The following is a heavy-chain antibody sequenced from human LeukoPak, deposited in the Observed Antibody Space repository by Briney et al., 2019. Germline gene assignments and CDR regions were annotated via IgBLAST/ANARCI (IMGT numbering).Heavy chain of an antibody. D-gene: IGHD4-17*01. V-gene: IGHV3-21*01. J-gene: IGHJ4*02. CDR3: AREDYGDYLSYFDY. CDR1: GFTFSSYT. CDR2: ISSSSSYI. Sequence: GGSLRLSCAASGFTFSSYTMNWVRQAPGKGLEWVSSISSSSSYIYYADSVKGRFTISRDNAKNSLYLQMNSLRAEDTAVYYCAREDYGDYLSYFDYWGQGTLVTVSS.